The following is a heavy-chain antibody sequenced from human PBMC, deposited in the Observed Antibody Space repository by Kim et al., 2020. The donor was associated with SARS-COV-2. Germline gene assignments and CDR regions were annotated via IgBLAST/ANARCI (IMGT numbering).Heavy chain of an antibody. D-gene: IGHD6-13*01. J-gene: IGHJ4*02. V-gene: IGHV3-23*01. Sequence: ADPRKGRFTISRDNSKTTLYLQMNSRRAEDTAVYYCAKGSGIAAAYDYWGQGTLVTVSS. CDR3: AKGSGIAAAYDY.